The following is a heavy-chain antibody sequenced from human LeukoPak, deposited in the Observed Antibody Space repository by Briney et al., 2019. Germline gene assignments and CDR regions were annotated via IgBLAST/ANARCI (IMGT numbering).Heavy chain of an antibody. CDR1: GGSISSYY. CDR2: IYYSGST. J-gene: IGHJ5*02. Sequence: SETLSLTCSVSGGSISSYYWSWIRQPPGKGLEWIGYIYYSGSTNYKPSLKSRVTISVDTSKNQFSLKLNSVTAADTAVYYCARGGYYGSGNDFRFDPWGQGTLVTVSS. V-gene: IGHV4-59*01. CDR3: ARGGYYGSGNDFRFDP. D-gene: IGHD3-10*01.